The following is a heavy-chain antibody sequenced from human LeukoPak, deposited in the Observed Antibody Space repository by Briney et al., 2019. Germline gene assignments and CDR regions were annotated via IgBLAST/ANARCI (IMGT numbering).Heavy chain of an antibody. J-gene: IGHJ4*02. D-gene: IGHD3-9*01. Sequence: TGGSLRLSCAASGLPFSSYAMHWVRQAPGKGLEWVALISNDGNKKYYADSVKGRFTVSRDNSKNTLYLQMNSLRAEDTAVYYCARDPFHLLILFDHWGQGTLVTVSS. CDR2: ISNDGNKK. V-gene: IGHV3-30-3*01. CDR1: GLPFSSYA. CDR3: ARDPFHLLILFDH.